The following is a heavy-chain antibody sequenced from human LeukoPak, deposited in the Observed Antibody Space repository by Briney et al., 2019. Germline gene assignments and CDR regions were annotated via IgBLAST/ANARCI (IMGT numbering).Heavy chain of an antibody. CDR1: GDSISSSSYY. CDR2: IYYSGST. J-gene: IGHJ4*02. Sequence: LRETLSLTCTVSGDSISSSSYYWGWIRQPPGKGLEWIGSIYYSGSTYYNPSLKSRVTMSVDTSKNQFSLELSSVTAADTAVYYCARHGGVGVIPDFDYWGPGTLVTVSS. D-gene: IGHD2-8*02. CDR3: ARHGGVGVIPDFDY. V-gene: IGHV4-39*01.